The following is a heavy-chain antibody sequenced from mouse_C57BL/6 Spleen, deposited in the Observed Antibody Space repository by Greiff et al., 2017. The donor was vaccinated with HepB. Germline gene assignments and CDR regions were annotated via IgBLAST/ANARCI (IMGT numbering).Heavy chain of an antibody. V-gene: IGHV5-4*01. D-gene: IGHD1-1*01. CDR1: GFTFSSYA. CDR3: ARENSSYVFAY. Sequence: EVKLEESGGGLVKPGGSLKLSCAASGFTFSSYAMSWVRQTPEKRLEWVATISDGGSYTYYPDNVKGRFTISRDNAKNNLYLQMSHLKSEDTAMYYCARENSSYVFAYWGQGTLVTVSA. J-gene: IGHJ3*01. CDR2: ISDGGSYT.